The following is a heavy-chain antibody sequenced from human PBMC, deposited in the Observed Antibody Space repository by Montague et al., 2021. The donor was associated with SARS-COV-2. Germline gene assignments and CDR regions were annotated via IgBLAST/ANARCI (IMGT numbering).Heavy chain of an antibody. V-gene: IGHV3-48*03. CDR1: GFTFSSYE. Sequence: SLRLSCAASGFTFSSYEMNWVRQAPGKGLEWVSYISSSGSTIYYADSVKGRFTISRDNAKNTLYLQMNSLRAEDTAVYYCARVPGSGSYYGAFDIWGQGTMVTVSS. CDR2: ISSSGSTI. CDR3: ARVPGSGSYYGAFDI. D-gene: IGHD1-26*01. J-gene: IGHJ3*02.